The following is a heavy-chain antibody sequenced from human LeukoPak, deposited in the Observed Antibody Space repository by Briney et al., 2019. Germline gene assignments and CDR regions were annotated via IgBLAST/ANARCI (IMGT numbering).Heavy chain of an antibody. CDR2: IYYSGNT. CDR1: GDSISSYY. J-gene: IGHJ4*02. Sequence: SETLSLTCTVSGDSISSYYWSWLPQPPGKGLEWVGYIYYSGNTSYNPSLKSRVTISVDTSKNQFSLKLSSVTAADTAVYYCARGLAPYGGFDYWGQGTLVTVSS. V-gene: IGHV4-59*01. CDR3: ARGLAPYGGFDY. D-gene: IGHD2-21*01.